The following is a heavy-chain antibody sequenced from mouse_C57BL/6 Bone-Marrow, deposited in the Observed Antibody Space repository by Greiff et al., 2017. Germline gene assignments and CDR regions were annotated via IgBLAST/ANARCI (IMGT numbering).Heavy chain of an antibody. V-gene: IGHV5-6*01. CDR3: ARLQTGTAWFAY. D-gene: IGHD4-1*01. CDR1: GFTFSSYG. J-gene: IGHJ3*01. Sequence: EVKLMESGGDLVKPGGSLKLSCAASGFTFSSYGMSWVRQTPDKRLEWVATISSGGSYTYYPDSVKGRFTISRDNAKNTLYLQMSSLQSEATAMYYCARLQTGTAWFAYWGQGTLVTVSA. CDR2: ISSGGSYT.